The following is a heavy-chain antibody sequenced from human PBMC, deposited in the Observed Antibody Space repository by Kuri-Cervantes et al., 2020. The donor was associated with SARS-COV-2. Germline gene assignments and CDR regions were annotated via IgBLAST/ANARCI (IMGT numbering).Heavy chain of an antibody. Sequence: SETLSLTCTVSGGSISSYYWSWIRQPAGKGLEWIGRIYTSGSTNYNPSLKSRVTMSVDTSKNQFSLKLSSVTAADTAVYYCARGRGCSGGSCYRGKRYWYFDLWGRGTLVTVSS. V-gene: IGHV4-4*07. D-gene: IGHD2-15*01. J-gene: IGHJ2*01. CDR1: GGSISSYY. CDR3: ARGRGCSGGSCYRGKRYWYFDL. CDR2: IYTSGST.